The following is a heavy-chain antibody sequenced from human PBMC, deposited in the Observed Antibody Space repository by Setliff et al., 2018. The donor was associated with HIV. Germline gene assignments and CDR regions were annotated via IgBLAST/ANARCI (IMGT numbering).Heavy chain of an antibody. D-gene: IGHD2-15*01. V-gene: IGHV4-59*01. CDR3: AKAAPGSIPGFPEYFHH. Sequence: SETLSLTCTVSGDSINNYHWSWIRQPPGEGLEFLGFFHYRGSPIYNPSLKSRVNISVDTSKNQFSLKLTSVTAADSAVYFCAKAAPGSIPGFPEYFHHWGQGTLVTV. J-gene: IGHJ1*01. CDR1: GDSINNYH. CDR2: FHYRGSP.